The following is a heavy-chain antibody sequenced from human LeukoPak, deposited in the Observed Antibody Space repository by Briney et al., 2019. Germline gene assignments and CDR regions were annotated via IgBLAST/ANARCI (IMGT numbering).Heavy chain of an antibody. CDR2: ISANDGKT. D-gene: IGHD5-18*01. V-gene: IGHV1-18*01. Sequence: GASVKVSCKASGFVFTSYGFTWVRQAPGQGLEWMGWISANDGKTHYSERHQGRVTMTTDTVTSTAYMELRSLRSDDTAVYYCARESIQLQIHSFDFWGQGTLVTVSS. J-gene: IGHJ4*02. CDR3: ARESIQLQIHSFDF. CDR1: GFVFTSYG.